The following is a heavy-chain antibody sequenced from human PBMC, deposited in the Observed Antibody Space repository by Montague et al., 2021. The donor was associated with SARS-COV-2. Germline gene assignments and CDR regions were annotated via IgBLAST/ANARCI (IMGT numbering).Heavy chain of an antibody. CDR1: GASVGSSD. V-gene: IGHV4-59*02. Sequence: SETLSLTCTVSGASVGSSDWGWIRQSPGKGLEWIGYFYSVGSTDYNPSLKSRATISRDTSKNQFSVKVRSLTAADTAVYYCARETKTADAFDIWGQGTMVTVSS. CDR3: ARETKTADAFDI. CDR2: FYSVGST. J-gene: IGHJ3*02. D-gene: IGHD1-14*01.